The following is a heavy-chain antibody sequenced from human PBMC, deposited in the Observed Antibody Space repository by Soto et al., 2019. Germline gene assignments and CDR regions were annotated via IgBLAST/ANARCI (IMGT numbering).Heavy chain of an antibody. D-gene: IGHD4-17*01. CDR1: GGSISSYY. Sequence: SETLSLTCTVSGGSISSYYWSWIRQPPGKGLEWIGYIYYSGSTNYNPSLKSRVTISVDTSKNQFSLKLSSVTAADTAVYYCARDNGDYEYFQHWGQGTLVTV. J-gene: IGHJ1*01. V-gene: IGHV4-59*01. CDR3: ARDNGDYEYFQH. CDR2: IYYSGST.